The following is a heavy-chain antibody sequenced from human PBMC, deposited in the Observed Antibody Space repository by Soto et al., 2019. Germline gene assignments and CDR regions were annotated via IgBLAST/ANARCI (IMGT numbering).Heavy chain of an antibody. D-gene: IGHD5-18*01. Sequence: SETLSLTCTVSGGSISSSSYYWGWIRQPPGKGLEWIGSIYYSGSTYYNPSLKSRVTISVDTSKNQFSLKLSSVTAADTAVYYCAGEMRSYGLKNWFDPWGQGTLVTVSS. CDR3: AGEMRSYGLKNWFDP. J-gene: IGHJ5*02. V-gene: IGHV4-39*07. CDR2: IYYSGST. CDR1: GGSISSSSYY.